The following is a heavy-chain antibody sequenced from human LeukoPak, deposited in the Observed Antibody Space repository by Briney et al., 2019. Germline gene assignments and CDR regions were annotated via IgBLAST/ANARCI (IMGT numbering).Heavy chain of an antibody. Sequence: ASVMVSCKASGYTFTGYYMHWVRQAPGQGLEWMGWINPNSGGTNYAQKFQGRVTMTRDTSISTAYMELSRLRSDDTAVYYCARTPLTTVVTLNFDYWGQGTLVTVSS. CDR3: ARTPLTTVVTLNFDY. CDR2: INPNSGGT. D-gene: IGHD4-23*01. J-gene: IGHJ4*02. CDR1: GYTFTGYY. V-gene: IGHV1-2*02.